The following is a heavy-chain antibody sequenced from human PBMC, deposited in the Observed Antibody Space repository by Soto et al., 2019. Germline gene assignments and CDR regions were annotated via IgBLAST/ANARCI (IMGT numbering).Heavy chain of an antibody. CDR1: GGSISSYY. CDR3: ARSPLVVPAALRGPFDY. V-gene: IGHV4-59*01. Sequence: QVQLQESGPGLVKPSETLSLTCTVSGGSISSYYWSWIRQPPGEGLEWIGYIYYSGSTNYNPSLKSRVTISVDTSKNQFSLKLSSVTAADTAVYYCARSPLVVPAALRGPFDYWGQGTLVTVSS. J-gene: IGHJ4*02. CDR2: IYYSGST. D-gene: IGHD2-2*01.